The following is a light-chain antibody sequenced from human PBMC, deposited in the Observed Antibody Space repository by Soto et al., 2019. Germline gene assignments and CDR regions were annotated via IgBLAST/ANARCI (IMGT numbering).Light chain of an antibody. Sequence: EIVLTQSPGILSLSPGERATLSCRASQPVSSSYLAWYQQKPGQAPRLLIYGASTRATGIPDRFSGSGSGTDFTLTISRLEPEDSAVYYCQQCGISTWPFGQGTKVDIK. CDR3: QQCGISTWP. V-gene: IGKV3-20*01. J-gene: IGKJ1*01. CDR2: GAS. CDR1: QPVSSSY.